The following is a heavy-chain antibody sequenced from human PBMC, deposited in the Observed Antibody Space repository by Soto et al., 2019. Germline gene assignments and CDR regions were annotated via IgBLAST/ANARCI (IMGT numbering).Heavy chain of an antibody. CDR2: IIPILGIA. CDR3: ARDGGYSSGWNDY. J-gene: IGHJ4*02. CDR1: GGTFSSYT. V-gene: IGHV1-69*08. D-gene: IGHD6-19*01. Sequence: QVQLVQSGAEVKKPGSSVKVSCKASGGTFSSYTISWVRQAPGQGLKWMGRIIPILGIANYAQKFQGRVTITADKSTGTAYMELSSLRSEDTAVYYCARDGGYSSGWNDYWGQGTLVTVSS.